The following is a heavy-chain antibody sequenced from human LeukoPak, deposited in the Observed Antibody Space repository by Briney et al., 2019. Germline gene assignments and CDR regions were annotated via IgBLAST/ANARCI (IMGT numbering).Heavy chain of an antibody. CDR3: ARDPPHYYDSSGYPFGY. J-gene: IGHJ4*02. CDR1: GGSISSGSYY. CDR2: IYTSGST. V-gene: IGHV4-61*02. Sequence: SQTLSLTCTVSGGSISSGSYYWSWIRQPAGKGLEWIGRIYTSGSTNYNPSLKSRVTISVDTSKNQFSLKLSSVTAADTAVYYCARDPPHYYDSSGYPFGYWGQGTLVTVSS. D-gene: IGHD3-22*01.